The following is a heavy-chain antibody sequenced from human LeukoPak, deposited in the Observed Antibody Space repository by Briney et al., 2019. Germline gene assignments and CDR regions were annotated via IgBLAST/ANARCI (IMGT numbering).Heavy chain of an antibody. CDR3: ARDGSAAAYSSRGDYSYMDV. CDR2: IYYRGST. V-gene: IGHV4-39*02. CDR1: GGSISSSNYY. Sequence: PSETLSLTCTVSGGSISSSNYYWGWIRQPPGKGLEWIGSIYYRGSTYYNPSLMSRVTIFVDTSKNQFSLKLSSVTAADTAVYYCARDGSAAAYSSRGDYSYMDVWGKGTTVTISS. J-gene: IGHJ6*03. D-gene: IGHD6-13*01.